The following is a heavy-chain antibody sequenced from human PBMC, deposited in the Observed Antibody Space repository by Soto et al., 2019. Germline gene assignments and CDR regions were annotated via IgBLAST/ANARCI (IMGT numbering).Heavy chain of an antibody. D-gene: IGHD5-12*01. CDR2: IKSKTDGGTT. V-gene: IGHV3-15*01. CDR1: GFTFSNAW. CDR3: TTGYGFDYYMDA. Sequence: GGALRLSCAASGFTFSNAWMSWVRQAPGKGLEWVGRIKSKTDGGTTDYAAPVKGRFTISRDDSKNTLYLQMNNLKTEDTAVYYCTTGYGFDYYMDAWGKGTTVTVS. J-gene: IGHJ6*03.